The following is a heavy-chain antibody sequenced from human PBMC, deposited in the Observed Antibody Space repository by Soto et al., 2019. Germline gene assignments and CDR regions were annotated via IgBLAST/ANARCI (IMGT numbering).Heavy chain of an antibody. D-gene: IGHD6-6*01. J-gene: IGHJ6*02. CDR3: ARYRSSSLYYYYGMDV. CDR2: IDPSDSYT. CDR1: GYSFTSYW. V-gene: IGHV5-10-1*01. Sequence: GESLKISCKGSGYSFTSYWISWVRQMPGKGLEWMGRIDPSDSYTNYSPSFQGHVTISADKSISTAYLQWSSLKASDTAMYYCARYRSSSLYYYYGMDVWGQGTTVTVSS.